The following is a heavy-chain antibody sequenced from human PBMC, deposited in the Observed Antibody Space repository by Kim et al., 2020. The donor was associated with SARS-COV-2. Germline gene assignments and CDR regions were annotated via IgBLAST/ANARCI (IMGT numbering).Heavy chain of an antibody. V-gene: IGHV4-61*02. Sequence: SETLSLTCTVSGGSISSGSYYWSWIRQPAGKGLEWIGRIYTSGSTNYNPSLKSRVTISVDMSKNQFSLKLSSVTAADTAVYYCASISGWGFPRGMDVWGQGTTVTVSS. CDR2: IYTSGST. J-gene: IGHJ6*02. CDR3: ASISGWGFPRGMDV. CDR1: GGSISSGSYY. D-gene: IGHD6-19*01.